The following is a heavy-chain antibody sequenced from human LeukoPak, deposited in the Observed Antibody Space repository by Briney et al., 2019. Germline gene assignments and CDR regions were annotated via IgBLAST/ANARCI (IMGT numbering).Heavy chain of an antibody. CDR2: ISYDGSNK. D-gene: IGHD3-22*01. CDR3: AKGLTYYYDSSGSNSPS. Sequence: PGGSLRLSCAASGFTFSSYGMHWVRQAPGKGLEWVAVISYDGSNKYYADSVKGRFTISRDNSKNTLYLQMNSLRAEDTAVYYCAKGLTYYYDSSGSNSPSWGQGTLVTVSS. CDR1: GFTFSSYG. J-gene: IGHJ5*02. V-gene: IGHV3-30*18.